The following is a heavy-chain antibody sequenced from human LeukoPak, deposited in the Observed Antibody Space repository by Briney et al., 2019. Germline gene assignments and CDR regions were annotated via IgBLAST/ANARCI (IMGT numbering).Heavy chain of an antibody. V-gene: IGHV4-38-2*01. CDR1: GYSISSGYY. CDR2: IYHSGST. CDR3: ARVVSAYSSSQGYYFDY. Sequence: PSETLSLTCAVSGYSISSGYYWGWIRQPPGKGLEWIGSIYHSGSTYYNPSLKSRVTISVDTSKNQSSLKLSSVTAADTAVYYCARVVSAYSSSQGYYFDYWGQGTLVTVSS. J-gene: IGHJ4*02. D-gene: IGHD6-13*01.